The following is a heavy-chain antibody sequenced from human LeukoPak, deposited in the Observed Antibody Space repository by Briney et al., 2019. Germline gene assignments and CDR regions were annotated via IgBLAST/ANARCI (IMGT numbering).Heavy chain of an antibody. CDR1: GGSISSSNW. Sequence: ASGTLSLTCAVSGGSISSSNWWSWVRQPPGKGLEWIGEIYHSGSTNYNPSLKSRVTISVDKSKNQFSLKLSSVTAADTAVYYCARSNDFWSRLYYYMDVWGKGTTVTVSS. V-gene: IGHV4-4*02. CDR3: ARSNDFWSRLYYYMDV. J-gene: IGHJ6*03. D-gene: IGHD3-3*01. CDR2: IYHSGST.